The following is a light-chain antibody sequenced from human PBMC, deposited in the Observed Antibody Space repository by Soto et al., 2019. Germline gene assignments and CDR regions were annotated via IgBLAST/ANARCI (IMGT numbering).Light chain of an antibody. CDR1: QSIDRW. CDR3: QQSYKNPIT. V-gene: IGKV1-5*01. CDR2: AAS. Sequence: DIQMTQSPSTLPASVGDRVTITCRASQSIDRWVAWYQQRPGKPPKLLIYAASTLEGGVPSRFSGSGSGTDFTLTIDSLQPEDFATYYCQQSYKNPITFGQGTRLEIK. J-gene: IGKJ5*01.